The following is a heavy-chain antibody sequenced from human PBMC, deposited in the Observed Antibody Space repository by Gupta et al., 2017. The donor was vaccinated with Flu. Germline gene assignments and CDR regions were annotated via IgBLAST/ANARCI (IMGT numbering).Heavy chain of an antibody. J-gene: IGHJ5*01. CDR3: ARDVGSGDYDS. D-gene: IGHD4-17*01. CDR2: INRDGSVI. V-gene: IGHV3-7*01. Sequence: EVQLVASGGGLAQPGGSLRLSCGASGFTLSDYWMSWVRQAPGKGPELVANINRDGSVINYMDFVRGRFTISRDNAKNAVYFQMNSLRVDDTAVYYCARDVGSGDYDSWGQGTLVTVSS. CDR1: GFTLSDYW.